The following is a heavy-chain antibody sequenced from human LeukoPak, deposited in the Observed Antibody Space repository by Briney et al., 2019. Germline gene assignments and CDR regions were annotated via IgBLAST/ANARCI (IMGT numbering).Heavy chain of an antibody. Sequence: ASVKVSCKASGGTFSCYAIRWVRQAPGQGLEWMGGIIPIFGTANYAQKFQGRVTITADESTSTAYMELSSLRSEDTAVYYCARGGGYGDLAFDPWGQGTLVTVSS. V-gene: IGHV1-69*13. CDR1: GGTFSCYA. D-gene: IGHD4-17*01. J-gene: IGHJ5*02. CDR2: IIPIFGTA. CDR3: ARGGGYGDLAFDP.